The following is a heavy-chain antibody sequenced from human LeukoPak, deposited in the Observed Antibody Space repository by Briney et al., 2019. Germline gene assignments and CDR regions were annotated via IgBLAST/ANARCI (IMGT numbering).Heavy chain of an antibody. V-gene: IGHV3-21*01. CDR2: ISSSSSYI. CDR1: GFTFSSYS. Sequence: GGSLRLSCAASGFTFSSYSMNWVRQAPGKGLEWVSSISSSSSYIYYADSVKGRFTISRDYAKNSLYLQMNSLRAEDTAVYYCARSVYCSSTSCLDYWGQGTLVTVSS. CDR3: ARSVYCSSTSCLDY. D-gene: IGHD2-2*01. J-gene: IGHJ4*02.